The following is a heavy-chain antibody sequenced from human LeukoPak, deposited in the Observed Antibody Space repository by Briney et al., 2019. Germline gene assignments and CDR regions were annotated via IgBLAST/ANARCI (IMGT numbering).Heavy chain of an antibody. D-gene: IGHD4-17*01. CDR3: ARWSTTDPFDY. V-gene: IGHV1-69*04. CDR1: GGTFSSYA. Sequence: SVKVSCKASGGTFSSYAISWVRQAPGQGLEWMGRIIPILGIANYAQKFQGRVTITADKSTSTAYMELSSLRSEDTAVCYCARWSTTDPFDYWGQGTLVTVSS. CDR2: IIPILGIA. J-gene: IGHJ4*02.